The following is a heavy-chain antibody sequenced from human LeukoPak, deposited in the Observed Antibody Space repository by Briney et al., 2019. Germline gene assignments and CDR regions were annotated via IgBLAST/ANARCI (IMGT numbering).Heavy chain of an antibody. Sequence: GESLKISCKGSGYSFTNYWIGWVRQMPGKGLEWMGIIYPGDSNTRYGPSFQGQVTFSADKSISTAYLQWSSLKASDTAMYYCARRDPQGGSDYWGQGTLVTVSS. CDR2: IYPGDSNT. J-gene: IGHJ4*02. V-gene: IGHV5-51*01. CDR1: GYSFTNYW. CDR3: ARRDPQGGSDY.